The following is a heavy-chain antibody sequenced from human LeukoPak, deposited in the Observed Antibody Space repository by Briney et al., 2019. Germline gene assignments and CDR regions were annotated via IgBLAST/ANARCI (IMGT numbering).Heavy chain of an antibody. D-gene: IGHD1-26*01. J-gene: IGHJ3*02. CDR2: IYYSAST. CDR1: GGYVGCYY. V-gene: IGHV4-59*02. CDR3: ARVRLSGSYLDAFDI. Sequence: SETLSLTCTVFGGYVGCYYWSWMRRPLGKGLEWMGYIYYSASTNYNPSLKSRVTISVDTSKNQFSLKLNSITTADTAVYYCARVRLSGSYLDAFDIWGQATMLTVSS.